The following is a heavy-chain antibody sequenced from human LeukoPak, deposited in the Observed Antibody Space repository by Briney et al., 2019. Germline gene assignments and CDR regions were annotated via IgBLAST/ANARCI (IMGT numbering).Heavy chain of an antibody. V-gene: IGHV4-38-2*02. J-gene: IGHJ4*02. Sequence: SVTLPFTFTVSSDSITNSYYWCWIRQPPGKGLEWIGSIYNRGSSYYNPSLMSRVTISIDTSKNQFSMELSSVNAADTAVYYCARDGNKLGHDYWGQGTLVIVSS. D-gene: IGHD6-13*01. CDR3: ARDGNKLGHDY. CDR1: SDSITNSYY. CDR2: IYNRGSS.